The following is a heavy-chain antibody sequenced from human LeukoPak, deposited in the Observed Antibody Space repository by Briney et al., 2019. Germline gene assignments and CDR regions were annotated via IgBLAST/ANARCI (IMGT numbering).Heavy chain of an antibody. CDR1: GFTVSSNY. V-gene: IGHV3-53*01. CDR2: IYSGGST. D-gene: IGHD6-13*01. J-gene: IGHJ6*02. CDR3: ARDRGIAAAGTLYYYGMDV. Sequence: GGSLRLSCAASGFTVSSNYMSWVRQAPGKGLEWVSVIYSGGSTYYADSVKGRFTISRDNSKNTLYLQMNSLRAEDTAVYYCARDRGIAAAGTLYYYGMDVWGQGTTVTVSS.